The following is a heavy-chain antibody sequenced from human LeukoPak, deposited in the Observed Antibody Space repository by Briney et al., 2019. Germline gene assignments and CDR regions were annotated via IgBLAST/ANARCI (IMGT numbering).Heavy chain of an antibody. CDR1: GGSITNSPYY. CDR3: AVATAGFPGFDP. CDR2: IYYSGST. V-gene: IGHV4-39*01. Sequence: PSETLSLTCTVSGGSITNSPYYWGWIRQPPGKGLEWIGNIYYSGSTYYSPSLKSRVSISVDTSKNQFSLKLKSVTAADTAVYYCAVATAGFPGFDPWGQEALVTVSS. D-gene: IGHD6-13*01. J-gene: IGHJ5*02.